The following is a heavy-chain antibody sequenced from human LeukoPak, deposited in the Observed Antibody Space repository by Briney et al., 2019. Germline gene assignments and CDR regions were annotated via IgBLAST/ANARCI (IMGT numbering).Heavy chain of an antibody. J-gene: IGHJ4*02. D-gene: IGHD2-15*01. CDR2: ISSSGRTI. V-gene: IGHV3-48*03. CDR1: GFTFSSYE. CDR3: AKGRFVMVVAAITLPADY. Sequence: PGGSLRLSCAASGFTFSSYEMNWVRQAPGKGLEWVSYISSSGRTIYYADSVKGRFTISRDNSKNTLYLQMNSLRAEDTAVYYCAKGRFVMVVAAITLPADYWGQGTLVTVSS.